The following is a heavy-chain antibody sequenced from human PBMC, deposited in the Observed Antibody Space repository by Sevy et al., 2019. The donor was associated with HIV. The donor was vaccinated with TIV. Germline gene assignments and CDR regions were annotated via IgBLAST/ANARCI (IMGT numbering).Heavy chain of an antibody. J-gene: IGHJ4*02. V-gene: IGHV3-30*02. CDR1: GFTFSSYG. CDR3: AKDGSRITMIVVAQYNFDY. Sequence: GGSLRLSCAASGFTFSSYGMHWVRQSPGKGLEWVAFIRYDGSNKYYADSVKGRFTISRDNSKNTLYLQMNSLRAEDTAVYYCAKDGSRITMIVVAQYNFDYWGQGTLVTVSS. CDR2: IRYDGSNK. D-gene: IGHD3-22*01.